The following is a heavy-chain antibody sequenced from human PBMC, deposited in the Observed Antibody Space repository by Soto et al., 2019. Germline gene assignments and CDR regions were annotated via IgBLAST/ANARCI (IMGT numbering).Heavy chain of an antibody. CDR3: ARHRYSGYDFDY. J-gene: IGHJ4*02. CDR2: INHSGST. Sequence: SETVSLTCAVYGGSFSGYYWSWIRQPPGKGLEWIGEINHSGSTNYNPSLKSRVTISVDTSKNQFSLKLSSVTAADTAVYYCARHRYSGYDFDYWGQGTLVTVS. CDR1: GGSFSGYY. D-gene: IGHD5-12*01. V-gene: IGHV4-34*01.